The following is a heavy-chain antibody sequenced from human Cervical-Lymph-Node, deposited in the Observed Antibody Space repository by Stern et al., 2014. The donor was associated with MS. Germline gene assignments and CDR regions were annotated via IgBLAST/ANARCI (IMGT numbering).Heavy chain of an antibody. CDR3: ARSPGDYYYYGMDV. CDR1: GGSISSYY. CDR2: IYYSGST. J-gene: IGHJ6*02. Sequence: VQLQESGPGLVKPSETLSLTCTVSGGSISSYYWSWIRQPPGKGLEWIGYIYYSGSTNYSPSLKSRVTISVDTSKNQFSLKLSSVTAADTAVYYCARSPGDYYYYGMDVCGQGTTVTVSS. V-gene: IGHV4-59*01.